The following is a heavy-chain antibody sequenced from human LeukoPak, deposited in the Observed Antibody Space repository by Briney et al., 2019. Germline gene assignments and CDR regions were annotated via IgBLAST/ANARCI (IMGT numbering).Heavy chain of an antibody. Sequence: GGSLRLPCSASGFIFSAYIMNWVRQAPGKXLEWVSYITSSSSIIYYADSVKGRFTISRDNAKNSLYLQMNSLRAEDTAVYYCARGDCSGGSCYFDPWGQGTLVTVSS. D-gene: IGHD2-15*01. J-gene: IGHJ5*02. CDR1: GFIFSAYI. CDR2: ITSSSSII. CDR3: ARGDCSGGSCYFDP. V-gene: IGHV3-48*01.